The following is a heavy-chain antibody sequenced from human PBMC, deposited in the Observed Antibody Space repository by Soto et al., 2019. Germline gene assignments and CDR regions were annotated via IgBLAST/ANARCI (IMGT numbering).Heavy chain of an antibody. CDR3: TSSMGFYYYGMDV. J-gene: IGHJ6*02. CDR2: IRSKAYGGTT. Sequence: GGSLRLSCTASGFTFGDYAMSWVRQAPGKGLEWVGFIRSKAYGGTTEYAASVKGRFTISRDESKIIAYLQMNSLKTEDTAVYYCTSSMGFYYYGMDVWGQGTTVTVSS. V-gene: IGHV3-49*04. CDR1: GFTFGDYA.